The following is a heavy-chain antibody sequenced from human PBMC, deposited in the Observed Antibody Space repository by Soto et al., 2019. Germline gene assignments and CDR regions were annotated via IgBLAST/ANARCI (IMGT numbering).Heavy chain of an antibody. CDR3: ARGALNYDFLSGSTWFDP. CDR1: GGTFSSYA. Sequence: QVQLVQSGAEVKKPGSSVKVSCKASGGTFSSYAISWVRQAPGQGLEWMGGIIPIFGTANYAQKFQGRVTITADESTSTAYLELSSLRSEDTAVYYCARGALNYDFLSGSTWFDPWGQGTLVTVSS. V-gene: IGHV1-69*01. J-gene: IGHJ5*02. D-gene: IGHD3-3*01. CDR2: IIPIFGTA.